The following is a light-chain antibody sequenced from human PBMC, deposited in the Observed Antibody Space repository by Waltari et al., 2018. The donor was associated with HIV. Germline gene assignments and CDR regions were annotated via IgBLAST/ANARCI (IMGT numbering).Light chain of an antibody. Sequence: QSVLTQPPSASGTPGQRVVISCSGSDSNIGSNTIKWFQQLPGSAPKVPVYSDVHRPSGVPDRFSGSKSGTSASLAISGVQSEDEADYYCAAWDDSLNAYVFGSGTKVTVL. J-gene: IGLJ1*01. CDR3: AAWDDSLNAYV. CDR2: SDV. CDR1: DSNIGSNT. V-gene: IGLV1-44*01.